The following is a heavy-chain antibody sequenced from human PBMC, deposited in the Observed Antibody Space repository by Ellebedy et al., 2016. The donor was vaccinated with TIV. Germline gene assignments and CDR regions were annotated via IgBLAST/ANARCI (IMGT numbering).Heavy chain of an antibody. CDR3: ARGPYGGISVWYFDV. Sequence: ASVKVSCKASGYTFTAYHIHWVRQAPGQGLEWMGWIYPYNGNTNYAQKFQGRVTLTRDSSTSTAYMELSSLRSDDTAVYYCARGPYGGISVWYFDVWGRGTLVTVSS. J-gene: IGHJ2*01. V-gene: IGHV1-2*02. D-gene: IGHD4-23*01. CDR1: GYTFTAYH. CDR2: IYPYNGNT.